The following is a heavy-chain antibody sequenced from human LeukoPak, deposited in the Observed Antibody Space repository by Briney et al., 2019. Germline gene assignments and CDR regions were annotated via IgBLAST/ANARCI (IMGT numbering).Heavy chain of an antibody. D-gene: IGHD2-2*01. V-gene: IGHV1-2*02. CDR2: INPNSGGT. Sequence: ASVKVSCKASGYTFTDYYMHWVRQAPGQGLEWMGWINPNSGGTNYAQKFQGRVTMTRDTSISTAYMEVSRLRSDDTAVYSCARPTRSSYFDPWGQGTLVTVSS. CDR3: ARPTRSSYFDP. J-gene: IGHJ5*02. CDR1: GYTFTDYY.